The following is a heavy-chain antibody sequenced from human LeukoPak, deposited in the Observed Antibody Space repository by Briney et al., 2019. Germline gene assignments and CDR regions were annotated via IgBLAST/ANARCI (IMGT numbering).Heavy chain of an antibody. Sequence: GGSLRLSCAASGFTFSSYGMHWVRQAPGKGLEWVAVIWYDGSNKYYADSVKGRFTISRDNSKNTLYLQMNSLRAEDTAVYYCARGGSYNWFDPWGQGTLVTVS. V-gene: IGHV3-33*01. CDR3: ARGGSYNWFDP. CDR2: IWYDGSNK. D-gene: IGHD3-10*01. CDR1: GFTFSSYG. J-gene: IGHJ5*02.